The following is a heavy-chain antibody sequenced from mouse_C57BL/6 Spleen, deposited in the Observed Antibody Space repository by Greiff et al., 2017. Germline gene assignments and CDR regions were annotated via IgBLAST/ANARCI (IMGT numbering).Heavy chain of an antibody. V-gene: IGHV1-72*01. CDR2: IDPNSGGT. Sequence: VQLQQPGAELVKPGASVKLSCKASGYTFTSYWMHWVKQRPGRGLEWIGRIDPNSGGTKYNEKFKSKATLTVDKPSRTADMQLSSLTSADSAVYYCAREGIYYDSEGYFDVWGTGTTVTVSS. CDR3: AREGIYYDSEGYFDV. J-gene: IGHJ1*03. CDR1: GYTFTSYW. D-gene: IGHD2-4*01.